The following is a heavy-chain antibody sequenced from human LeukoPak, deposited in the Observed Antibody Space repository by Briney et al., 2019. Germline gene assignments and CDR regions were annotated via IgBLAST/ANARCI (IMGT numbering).Heavy chain of an antibody. Sequence: GGSLRLSCAASGFTFSSYAMSWVRQAPGKGLEWVSSISSSSSYIYYADSVKGRFTISRDNAKNSLYLQMNSLRAEDTAVYYCARGPHVLRFLEWLLHPHFDYWGQGTLVTVSS. V-gene: IGHV3-21*01. J-gene: IGHJ4*02. D-gene: IGHD3-3*01. CDR1: GFTFSSYA. CDR2: ISSSSSYI. CDR3: ARGPHVLRFLEWLLHPHFDY.